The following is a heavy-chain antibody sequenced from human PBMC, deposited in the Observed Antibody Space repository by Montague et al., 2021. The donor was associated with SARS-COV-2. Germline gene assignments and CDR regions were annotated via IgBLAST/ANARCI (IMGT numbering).Heavy chain of an antibody. J-gene: IGHJ4*02. D-gene: IGHD6-13*01. Sequence: SETLSLTCTVSGDSMNNYYWSWIRQPPGKGLEWIGYINYSGSTHYNPSLQSRVTLSKDTSKNQFSLRLTSVTAADTAMYFCARAPSYRSSWYAYFAYWGQGTLVTVSS. CDR2: INYSGST. CDR3: ARAPSYRSSWYAYFAY. V-gene: IGHV4-59*01. CDR1: GDSMNNYY.